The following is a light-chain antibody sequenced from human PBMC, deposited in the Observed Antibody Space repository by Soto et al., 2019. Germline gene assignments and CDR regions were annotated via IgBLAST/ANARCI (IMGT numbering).Light chain of an antibody. CDR2: DNN. Sequence: QSVLTQTPSVSAAPGQKVTISCSGSSSNIGNNYVSWYQQLPGTAPKLLIYDNNKRPSGIPDRFSGSKSGTSATLGITGLQTGDEADYYCGTWDNSLSAVVFGGGTKLTVL. CDR1: SSNIGNNY. V-gene: IGLV1-51*01. J-gene: IGLJ2*01. CDR3: GTWDNSLSAVV.